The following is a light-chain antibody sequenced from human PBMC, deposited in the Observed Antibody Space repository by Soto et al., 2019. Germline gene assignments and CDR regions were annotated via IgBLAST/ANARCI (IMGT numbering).Light chain of an antibody. J-gene: IGKJ5*01. CDR2: GVS. V-gene: IGKV3-15*01. CDR1: QSVRNN. Sequence: ELVLTQSLDTLSVSAGERADLXWRASQSVRNNLAWYQQKPGQAPRLLIYGVSTRATGVPARFSGSGSGTDFTLTISSLEPEDFVVYYCQQHSKWPVTFGQGTRRRL. CDR3: QQHSKWPVT.